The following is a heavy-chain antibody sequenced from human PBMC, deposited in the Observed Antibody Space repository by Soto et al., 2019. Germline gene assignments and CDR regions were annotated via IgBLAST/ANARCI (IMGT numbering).Heavy chain of an antibody. CDR3: ATAYTPAGRSNHKTMGY. J-gene: IGHJ4*02. D-gene: IGHD3-10*01. CDR2: INAGNGNT. Sequence: ASVKGSCRASGYTLTSYAMHWVRQSPGQRLEWMGWINAGNGNTRCSQKFQGRVTITRDTSASTAYMELGSLRSEDTPAYYCATAYTPAGRSNHKTMGYWGQGTLVPVSS. V-gene: IGHV1-3*01. CDR1: GYTLTSYA.